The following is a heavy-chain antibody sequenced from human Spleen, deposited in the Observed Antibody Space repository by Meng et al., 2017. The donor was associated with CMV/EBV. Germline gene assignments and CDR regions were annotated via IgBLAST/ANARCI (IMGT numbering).Heavy chain of an antibody. J-gene: IGHJ4*01. CDR1: GATISNSNNY. V-gene: IGHV4-39*01. D-gene: IGHD2-2*01. CDR2: IYYSGST. Sequence: GATISNSNNYWSWFRHLPGRGLEWLGNIYYSGSTYYNPSLKSRVTISLDTSKNQFSLKLSSVTAADTAVYYCARRGGPVVPAAIDYWGQGTLVTVSS. CDR3: ARRGGPVVPAAIDY.